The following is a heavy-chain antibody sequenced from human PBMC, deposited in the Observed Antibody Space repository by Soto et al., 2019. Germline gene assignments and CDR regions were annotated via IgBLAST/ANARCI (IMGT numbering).Heavy chain of an antibody. CDR3: ASSIVATIGEGYYYYYMDV. V-gene: IGHV4-59*04. J-gene: IGHJ6*03. CDR2: IYYSGST. Sequence: SETLSLTCTVSGGSISSYYWSWIRQPPGKGLEWIGYIYYSGSTYYNPSLKSRVTISVDTSKNQFSLKLSSVTAADTAVYYCASSIVATIGEGYYYYYMDVWGKGTTVTVSS. CDR1: GGSISSYY. D-gene: IGHD5-12*01.